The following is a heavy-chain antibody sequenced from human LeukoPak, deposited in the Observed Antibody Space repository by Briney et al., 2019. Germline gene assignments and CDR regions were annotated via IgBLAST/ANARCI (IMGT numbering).Heavy chain of an antibody. D-gene: IGHD3-22*01. CDR1: GGSINSYY. V-gene: IGHV4-59*01. J-gene: IGHJ6*03. CDR3: ARVSRAAGGYRGYYFYYYMDV. CDR2: IYYSGST. Sequence: SETLSLTCTVSGGSINSYYWSWIRQPPGKGLEWIGYIYYSGSTNYNPSLESRLTISVDTSKNQFSLNLSSVTAADTAVYYCARVSRAAGGYRGYYFYYYMDVWGTGTTVTVSS.